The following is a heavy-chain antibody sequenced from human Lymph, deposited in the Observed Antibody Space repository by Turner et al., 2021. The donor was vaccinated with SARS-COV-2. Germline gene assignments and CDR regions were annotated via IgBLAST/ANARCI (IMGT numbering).Heavy chain of an antibody. Sequence: QVQLVQSGAEVKKPGSSVKVSCKASVGTFSSYHAITWVRQDPGQGLEWMGGISPIFGKANYAQKFQGRVTITADESTNTAYMELSSLRSDDTAVYYCARERGSISGAVRGMDVWGQGTTVTVSS. D-gene: IGHD7-27*01. CDR2: ISPIFGKA. V-gene: IGHV1-69*01. CDR3: ARERGSISGAVRGMDV. CDR1: VGTFSSYHA. J-gene: IGHJ6*02.